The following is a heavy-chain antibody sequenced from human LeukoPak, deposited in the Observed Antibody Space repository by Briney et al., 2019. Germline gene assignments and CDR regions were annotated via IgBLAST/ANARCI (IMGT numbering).Heavy chain of an antibody. CDR3: AKVPPPGYSSGWYVAGDY. D-gene: IGHD6-19*01. Sequence: GGSLRLSCAASGFTFSSYAMSWVRQAPGKGLEWVSAISGSGGSTYYADSVKGRFTISRDNSKSTLYLQMNSLRAEDTAVYYCAKVPPPGYSSGWYVAGDYWAREPWSPSPQ. V-gene: IGHV3-23*01. CDR1: GFTFSSYA. J-gene: IGHJ4*02. CDR2: ISGSGGST.